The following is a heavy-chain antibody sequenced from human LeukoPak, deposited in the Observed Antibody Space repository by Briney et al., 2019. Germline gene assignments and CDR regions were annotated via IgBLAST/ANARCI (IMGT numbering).Heavy chain of an antibody. Sequence: AGGSLRLSCAASGFTFSSYWMHWVRQAPGKGLVWVSRINSDGSSTSYADSVKGRFTISRDNAKNTLYLQMNSLRAEDTAVYYCAREGDSIYSYYGMDVWGQGTTVTVSS. CDR3: AREGDSIYSYYGMDV. V-gene: IGHV3-74*01. J-gene: IGHJ6*02. CDR1: GFTFSSYW. CDR2: INSDGSST. D-gene: IGHD3-10*01.